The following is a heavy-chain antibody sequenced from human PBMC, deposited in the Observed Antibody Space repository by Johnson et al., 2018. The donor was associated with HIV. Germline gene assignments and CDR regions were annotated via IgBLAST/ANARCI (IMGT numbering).Heavy chain of an antibody. CDR2: IRYDGSNK. CDR3: AKAGAVAGPGIDAFGI. CDR1: GFTFSSYG. D-gene: IGHD6-19*01. Sequence: QVQLVESGGGVVQPGGSLRLSCAASGFTFSSYGMHWVRQAPGKGLEWVAFIRYDGSNKYYADSVKGRFTISRDNSKNTLYLQMNSLRAEDTAVYYCAKAGAVAGPGIDAFGIWGQGTMVTVSS. V-gene: IGHV3-30*02. J-gene: IGHJ3*02.